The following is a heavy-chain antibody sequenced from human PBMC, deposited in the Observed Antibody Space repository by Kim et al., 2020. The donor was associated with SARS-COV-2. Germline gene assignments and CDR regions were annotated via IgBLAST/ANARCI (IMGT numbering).Heavy chain of an antibody. V-gene: IGHV4-4*07. J-gene: IGHJ6*02. CDR3: ARDGGALHDDYCSSTSCYYYGMDV. CDR2: IYTSGST. CDR1: GGSISSYY. D-gene: IGHD2-2*01. Sequence: SETLSLTCTVSGGSISSYYWSWIRQPAGKGLEWIGRIYTSGSTNYNPSLKSRVTMSVDTSKNQFSLKLSSVTAADTAVYYCARDGGALHDDYCSSTSCYYYGMDVWGQGTTVTVSS.